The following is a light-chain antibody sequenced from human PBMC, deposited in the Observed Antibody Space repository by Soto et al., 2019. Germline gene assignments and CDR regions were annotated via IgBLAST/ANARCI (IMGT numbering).Light chain of an antibody. J-gene: IGLJ2*01. V-gene: IGLV2-14*01. CDR2: EVS. Sequence: QSALTQPASVSGSPGQSITISCTGTSSDNGVYNYVSWYQQHPGKAPKLMIYEVSNRPSGVSNRFSGSKSGNTASLTISGLQAEDEADYYCSSYTSSGTVLFGGGTKLTVL. CDR3: SSYTSSGTVL. CDR1: SSDNGVYNY.